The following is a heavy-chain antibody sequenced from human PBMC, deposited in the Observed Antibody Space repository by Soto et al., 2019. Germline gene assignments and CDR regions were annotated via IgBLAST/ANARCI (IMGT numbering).Heavy chain of an antibody. CDR2: IIPIFGTV. Sequence: QVQLVQSGAEVKKPGSSVKVSCKASGGTFSNYPISWVRQAPGQGLEWMGGIIPIFGTVNYAQKFQGRVTITADESXSTAYMELSSLRSEDTAVYSCARGNHRWLQLWYFDLWGRGTLVTVSS. D-gene: IGHD5-12*01. CDR1: GGTFSNYP. J-gene: IGHJ2*01. CDR3: ARGNHRWLQLWYFDL. V-gene: IGHV1-69*12.